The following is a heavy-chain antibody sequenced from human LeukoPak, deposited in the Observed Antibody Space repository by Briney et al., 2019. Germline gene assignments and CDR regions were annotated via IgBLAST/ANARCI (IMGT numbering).Heavy chain of an antibody. J-gene: IGHJ4*02. V-gene: IGHV3-23*01. CDR1: AFTFSTFA. CDR2: IFTSGGEI. Sequence: GRSLRLSCAASAFTFSTFAMIWVRQPPGKGLEWVSSIFTSGGEIHYADSVRGRFTISRDNSKSTLSLQMNSLRAEDTAIYYCATYRQVLLPFESWGQGTLVTVSS. D-gene: IGHD2-8*02. CDR3: ATYRQVLLPFES.